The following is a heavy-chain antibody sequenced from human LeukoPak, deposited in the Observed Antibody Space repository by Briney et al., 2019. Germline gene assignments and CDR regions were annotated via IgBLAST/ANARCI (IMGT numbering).Heavy chain of an antibody. J-gene: IGHJ3*02. V-gene: IGHV1-2*02. D-gene: IGHD1-14*01. Sequence: GASVKVSCKASGYTFTGYYMHWVRQAPGQGLEWMGWINPNSGGTNYAQKFQGRVTITRDTSASTAYMELSSLRSEDMAVYYCARRVTEHDAFDIWGQGTMVTVSS. CDR1: GYTFTGYY. CDR3: ARRVTEHDAFDI. CDR2: INPNSGGT.